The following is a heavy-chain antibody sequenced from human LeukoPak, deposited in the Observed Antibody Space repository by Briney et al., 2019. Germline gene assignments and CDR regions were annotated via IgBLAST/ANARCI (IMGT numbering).Heavy chain of an antibody. D-gene: IGHD3-10*01. J-gene: IGHJ4*02. CDR1: GFTFSSYA. Sequence: PGGSLRLSCAASGFTFSSYAMSWVRQAPGKGLEWVSAISGSGGSTYYADSVKGRFTISRDNSKNTLYLQMNSLRAEDTAVYYCVKAETKSYGSGSYLFYYWGQGTLVTVSS. CDR2: ISGSGGST. CDR3: VKAETKSYGSGSYLFYY. V-gene: IGHV3-23*01.